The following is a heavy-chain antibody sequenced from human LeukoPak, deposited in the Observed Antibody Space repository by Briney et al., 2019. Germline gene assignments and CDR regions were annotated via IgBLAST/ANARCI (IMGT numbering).Heavy chain of an antibody. CDR3: ARNTSGFKLGDAFDI. Sequence: GGSLRLSCAASGFTFSSYAMTWVRQAPGKGLEWISAISGSAYSTSYAGSVKGRFTISRDNSKNTLYLQMNSLRAEDTAIYYCARNTSGFKLGDAFDIWGQGTMVTVSS. V-gene: IGHV3-23*01. CDR2: ISGSAYST. J-gene: IGHJ3*02. D-gene: IGHD3-22*01. CDR1: GFTFSSYA.